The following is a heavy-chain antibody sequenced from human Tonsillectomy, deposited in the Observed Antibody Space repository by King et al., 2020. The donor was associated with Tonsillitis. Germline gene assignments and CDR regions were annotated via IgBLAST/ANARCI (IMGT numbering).Heavy chain of an antibody. CDR3: ARDDASSGYYHTFDY. Sequence: QLVQSGAEVKKPGASVKVSCKASGYTFTAYNIHWVRQAPGQGLEWMGWINPNTGGTNYAQKFQGWVAMTRDTSISTAYMELSRLRSDDMAVYYCARDDASSGYYHTFDYWGQGTLVTVSS. CDR1: GYTFTAYN. V-gene: IGHV1-2*04. D-gene: IGHD3-22*01. J-gene: IGHJ4*02. CDR2: INPNTGGT.